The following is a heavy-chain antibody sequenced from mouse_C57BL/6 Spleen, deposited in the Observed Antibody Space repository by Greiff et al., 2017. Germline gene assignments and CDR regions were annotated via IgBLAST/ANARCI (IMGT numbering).Heavy chain of an antibody. D-gene: IGHD2-14*01. Sequence: QVQLQQPGTELVKPGASVKLSCKASGYTFTSYWMHWVKQRPGQGLEWIGNINPSNGGTNYNEKFKSKATLTVDKSSSTAYMQRSSLSSEDSVVYYCARRNRDSAWFAYWGQGTLVTVSA. CDR1: GYTFTSYW. CDR2: INPSNGGT. CDR3: ARRNRDSAWFAY. V-gene: IGHV1-53*01. J-gene: IGHJ3*01.